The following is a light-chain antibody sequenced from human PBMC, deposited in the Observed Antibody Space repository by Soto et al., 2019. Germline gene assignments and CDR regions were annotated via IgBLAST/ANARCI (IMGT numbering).Light chain of an antibody. V-gene: IGKV3-20*01. Sequence: EIVLTQSPGTLSLSPGERATLSCTASQSISSSYLAWYKQNPGQAPRLLIYGASNRATGIPDRFSGNGSGTDFTLTINRLAPEDFAVFYCQQYGSSPLTFGGGTKVEIK. CDR2: GAS. CDR3: QQYGSSPLT. CDR1: QSISSSY. J-gene: IGKJ4*01.